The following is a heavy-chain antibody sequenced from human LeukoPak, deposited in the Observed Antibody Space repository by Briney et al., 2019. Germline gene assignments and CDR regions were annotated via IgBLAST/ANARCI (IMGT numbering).Heavy chain of an antibody. D-gene: IGHD3-3*01. CDR1: GYTFTSYY. V-gene: IGHV1-46*01. J-gene: IGHJ5*02. CDR3: AREGHYDFWSGYQKRGDSNWFDP. Sequence: GASVNVTCKASGYTFTSYYMHWVRQAPGQGLEWMGIINPSGGNTSYTQKFQGRVTMTRDTSTSTVYMELSSLRSEDTAVYYCAREGHYDFWSGYQKRGDSNWFDPWGQGTLVTVSS. CDR2: INPSGGNT.